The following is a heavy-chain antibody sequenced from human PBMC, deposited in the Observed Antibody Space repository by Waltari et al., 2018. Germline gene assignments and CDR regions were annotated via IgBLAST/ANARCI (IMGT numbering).Heavy chain of an antibody. V-gene: IGHV4-34*01. D-gene: IGHD3-16*01. Sequence: QVQLQQWGAGQLKPSETLSLTCAVYGASFSGYYWSWIRQPPGKGLEWFGEINHSGSTNCNPSLKNRLTISLDTSKNQFSLKMRSVTAADTAVYYCARADRGRDGRYATPDWGPWGQGTLVTVSS. CDR3: ARADRGRDGRYATPDWGP. J-gene: IGHJ5*02. CDR1: GASFSGYY. CDR2: INHSGST.